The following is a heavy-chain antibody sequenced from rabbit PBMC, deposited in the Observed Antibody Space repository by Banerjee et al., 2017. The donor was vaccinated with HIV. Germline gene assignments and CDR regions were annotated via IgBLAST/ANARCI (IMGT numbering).Heavy chain of an antibody. CDR3: AKNLHYIDSL. V-gene: IGHV1S45*01. Sequence: QEQLVESGGGLVQPEGSLTLTCKASGFSFSSSYWICWVRQAPGKGLEWIGCIYTGDGSTYYASWAKGRFTISKTSSTTVTLQMTSLTAADTATYFCAKNLHYIDSLWGPGTLVTVS. J-gene: IGHJ3*01. CDR1: GFSFSSSYW. CDR2: IYTGDGST. D-gene: IGHD1-1*01.